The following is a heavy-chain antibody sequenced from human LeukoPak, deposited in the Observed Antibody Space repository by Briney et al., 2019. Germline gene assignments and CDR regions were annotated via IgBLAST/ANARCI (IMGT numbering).Heavy chain of an antibody. CDR1: GYTFTSYG. D-gene: IGHD3-9*01. CDR2: ISAYNGNT. J-gene: IGHJ4*02. CDR3: ARGYDILTGYSNPFDY. V-gene: IGHV1-18*04. Sequence: ASVNVSCKASGYTFTSYGISWVRQAPGQGLEWMGWISAYNGNTNYAQKLQGRATMTTDTSTSTAYMELRSLRSDDTAVYYCARGYDILTGYSNPFDYWGQGTLVTVSS.